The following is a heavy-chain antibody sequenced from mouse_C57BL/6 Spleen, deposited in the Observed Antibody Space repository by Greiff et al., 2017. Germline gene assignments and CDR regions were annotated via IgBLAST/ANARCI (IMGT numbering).Heavy chain of an antibody. CDR3: ATSWDYCGSSFAY. CDR1: GFSFTSYG. Sequence: QVQLKESGPGLVAPSPSLSITCTVSGFSFTSYGVSWVRQPPGKGLEWLGVIWAYGSTNYHSALISRLGISKDNSKSQVFLNLNRLQTDDTATYYCATSWDYCGSSFAYWGQGTLVTVSA. V-gene: IGHV2-3*01. J-gene: IGHJ3*01. CDR2: IWAYGST. D-gene: IGHD1-1*01.